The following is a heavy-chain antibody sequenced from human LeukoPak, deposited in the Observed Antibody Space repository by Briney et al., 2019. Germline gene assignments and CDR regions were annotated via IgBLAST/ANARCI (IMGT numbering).Heavy chain of an antibody. CDR3: AKDRGYCSGGSCYVDYFDY. CDR1: GFTFSSYA. J-gene: IGHJ4*02. CDR2: ISGSGGST. Sequence: GGSLRLSCAASGFTFSSYAMSWVRQAPGKGLEWVSAISGSGGSTYYADSVKGRFTISRDNSKTTLYLHMNSLRAEDTAVYYCAKDRGYCSGGSCYVDYFDYWGQGTLVTVSS. D-gene: IGHD2-15*01. V-gene: IGHV3-23*01.